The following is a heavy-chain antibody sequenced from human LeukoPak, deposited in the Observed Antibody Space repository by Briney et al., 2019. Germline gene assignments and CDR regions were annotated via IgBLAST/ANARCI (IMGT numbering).Heavy chain of an antibody. CDR1: GFTFSSYA. J-gene: IGHJ6*02. Sequence: GGSLRLSCAASGFTFSSYAMSWVRQAPGKGLEWVAVISYDGSNKYYADSVKGRFTSSRDNSKNTLYLQMNSLSAEDTALYYCARGHNWNDGRFYFYGIDVWGQGTTVTVSS. D-gene: IGHD1-20*01. CDR2: ISYDGSNK. CDR3: ARGHNWNDGRFYFYGIDV. V-gene: IGHV3-30-3*01.